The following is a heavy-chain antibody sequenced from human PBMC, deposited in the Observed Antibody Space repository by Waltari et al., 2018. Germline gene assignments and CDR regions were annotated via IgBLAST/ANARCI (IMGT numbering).Heavy chain of an antibody. J-gene: IGHJ3*01. CDR1: GVSITRSRHY. CDR2: MSYSGAA. V-gene: IGHV4-39*01. Sequence: QLQLQASGPGLVKPSETLSLTCSVSGVSITRSRHYWGWIRQPPGQGLKWIATMSYSGAAYSSPSLKSRVTVSRDTSKNQLSLKLDSVSAADTALYYCATYIGASLGTAAFDVWGQGTMVTVSS. D-gene: IGHD5-12*01. CDR3: ATYIGASLGTAAFDV.